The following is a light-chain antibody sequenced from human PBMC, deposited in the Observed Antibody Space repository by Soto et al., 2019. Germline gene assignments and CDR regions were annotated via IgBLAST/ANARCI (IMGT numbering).Light chain of an antibody. CDR3: QQCGSLPGT. J-gene: IGKJ1*01. CDR1: QSVNGNY. V-gene: IGKV3-20*01. CDR2: GTA. Sequence: ETVLTQSPGTLSLPQGKRATPSCRAIQSVNGNYLAWYQQKPGQAHRLLIYGTAGRATGIPERLRCSGSGTDFTLTISRLEPEDCAVYYCQQCGSLPGTFGQGTKGDIK.